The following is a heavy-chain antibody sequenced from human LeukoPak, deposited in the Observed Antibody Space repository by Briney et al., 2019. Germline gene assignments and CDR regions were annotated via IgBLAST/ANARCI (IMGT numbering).Heavy chain of an antibody. Sequence: PGGSLSLSCAASGFTFEDYAMHWVRKAPGKGLEWVSAISGSGGSTYYADSVKGRFTISRDNSKNTLYLQMNSLRAEDTAVYYCATTYGDYRVAFDIWGQGTMVTVSS. J-gene: IGHJ3*02. CDR3: ATTYGDYRVAFDI. CDR1: GFTFEDYA. V-gene: IGHV3-23*01. CDR2: ISGSGGST. D-gene: IGHD4-17*01.